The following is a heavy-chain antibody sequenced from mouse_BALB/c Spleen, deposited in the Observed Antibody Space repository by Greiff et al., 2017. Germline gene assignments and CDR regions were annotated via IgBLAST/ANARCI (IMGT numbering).Heavy chain of an antibody. CDR1: GYSITSGYY. J-gene: IGHJ2*01. D-gene: IGHD1-1*01. CDR2: ISYDGSN. V-gene: IGHV3-6*02. Sequence: DVQLQESGPGLVKPSQSLSLTCSVTGYSITSGYYWNWIRQFPGNKLEWMGYISYDGSNNYNPSLKNRISITRDTSKNQFFLKLNSVTTEDTATYYCASLITTVVAHFDYWGQGTTLTVSS. CDR3: ASLITTVVAHFDY.